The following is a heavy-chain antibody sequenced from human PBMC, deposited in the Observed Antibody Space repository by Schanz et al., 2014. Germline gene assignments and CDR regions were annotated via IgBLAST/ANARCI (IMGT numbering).Heavy chain of an antibody. CDR3: VRDNLHRVYDSGSP. CDR2: IKQDESEK. Sequence: EVQLLESGGGLVQPGGSLKLSCAASGLIFSNYWMTWVRQAPGKGLEWVANIKQDESEKYYVDSVKGRFTISRDNAKNSLFLHMNSLRAEDTAVYYCVRDNLHRVYDSGSPWGQGTLVTVSS. D-gene: IGHD3-10*01. CDR1: GLIFSNYW. V-gene: IGHV3-7*01. J-gene: IGHJ5*02.